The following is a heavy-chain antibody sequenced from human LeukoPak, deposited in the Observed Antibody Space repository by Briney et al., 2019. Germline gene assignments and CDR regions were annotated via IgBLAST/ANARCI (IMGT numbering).Heavy chain of an antibody. D-gene: IGHD2-2*01. J-gene: IGHJ6*03. V-gene: IGHV1-69*13. Sequence: ASVKVSCKASGGTFSSYAISWVRQAPGQGPEWMGGIIPIFGTANYAQKFQGRVTITADESTSTAYMELSSLRSEDTAVYYCARHYCSSTSCISYYYYMDVWGKGTTVTVSS. CDR1: GGTFSSYA. CDR2: IIPIFGTA. CDR3: ARHYCSSTSCISYYYYMDV.